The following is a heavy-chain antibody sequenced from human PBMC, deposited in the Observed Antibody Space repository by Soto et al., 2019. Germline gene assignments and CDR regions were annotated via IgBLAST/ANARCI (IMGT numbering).Heavy chain of an antibody. J-gene: IGHJ6*02. Sequence: QVQLVESGGGVVQPGRSLRLSCAASGFTFSSYAMHWVRQAPGKGLEWVAVISYDGSNKYYADSVKGRFTISRDNSKNTLYLQMNSLRAEETAVYYCARDLGGGYCSSTSCYANYYYGMDVWGQGTTVTVSS. CDR3: ARDLGGGYCSSTSCYANYYYGMDV. V-gene: IGHV3-30-3*01. CDR1: GFTFSSYA. CDR2: ISYDGSNK. D-gene: IGHD2-2*01.